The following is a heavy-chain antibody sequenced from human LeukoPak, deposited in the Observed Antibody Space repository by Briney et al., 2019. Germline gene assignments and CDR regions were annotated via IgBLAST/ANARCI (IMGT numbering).Heavy chain of an antibody. CDR1: GFTISGFW. Sequence: GGSLRLSCAASGFTISGFWMHWVRQVPGEGLVWVARMNSAGTTINYADSVKGRFTISRDNVRHTLHLQMNNLSLEDTAVYFCIREVQVRASASLGLWGRGTLVTVS. D-gene: IGHD1-1*01. CDR3: IREVQVRASASLGL. V-gene: IGHV3-74*01. CDR2: MNSAGTTI. J-gene: IGHJ4*01.